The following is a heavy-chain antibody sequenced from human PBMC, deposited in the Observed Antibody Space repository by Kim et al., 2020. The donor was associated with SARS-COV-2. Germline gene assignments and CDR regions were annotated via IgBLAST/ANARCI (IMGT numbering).Heavy chain of an antibody. CDR2: ISSSSSYI. V-gene: IGHV3-21*04. CDR1: GFTFSSYS. Sequence: GGSLRLSCAASGFTFSSYSMNWVRQAPGKGLEWVSSISSSSSYIYYADSVKGRFTISRDNAKNSLYLQMNSLRAEDTAVYYCARWPRDLTGPVYYYYGMDVWGQGTTVTVSS. J-gene: IGHJ6*02. D-gene: IGHD7-27*01. CDR3: ARWPRDLTGPVYYYYGMDV.